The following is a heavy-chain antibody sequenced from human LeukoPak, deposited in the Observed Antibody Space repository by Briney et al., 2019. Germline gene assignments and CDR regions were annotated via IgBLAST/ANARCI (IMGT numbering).Heavy chain of an antibody. J-gene: IGHJ4*02. Sequence: PSETLSLTCTVSGVSISSGGYYWSWIRQHPGKGLEWIGYIYYSGSTYYNPSLKSRLTISLDTSNNQFSLKLSSVTAAGTAVYYCARGPVRDYSNYWGQGTLVTVSS. CDR2: IYYSGST. CDR1: GVSISSGGYY. CDR3: ARGPVRDYSNY. D-gene: IGHD4-11*01. V-gene: IGHV4-31*03.